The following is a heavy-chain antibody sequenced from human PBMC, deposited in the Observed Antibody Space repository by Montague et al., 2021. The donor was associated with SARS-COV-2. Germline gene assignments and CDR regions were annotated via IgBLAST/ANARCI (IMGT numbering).Heavy chain of an antibody. CDR3: ARVPLYLEGFDS. V-gene: IGHV4-34*01. CDR1: GGSLSNNY. Sequence: SETLSLTCAVLGGSLSNNYWTWVRQPPGKGLEWIGEANQSGGTTHYNPSLKGRVKISVDRSSNQMSLNLESVTAADTAVYYCARVPLYLEGFDSWGPGILVAVSS. J-gene: IGHJ4*02. D-gene: IGHD2-8*01. CDR2: ANQSGGT.